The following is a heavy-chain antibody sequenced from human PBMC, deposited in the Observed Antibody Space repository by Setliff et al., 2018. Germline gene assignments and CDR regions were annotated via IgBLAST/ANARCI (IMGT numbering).Heavy chain of an antibody. J-gene: IGHJ6*03. CDR3: ARAADSYGPPRSYMDV. CDR2: ISSSSSYI. CDR1: GFTFSSYS. V-gene: IGHV3-21*01. D-gene: IGHD5-18*01. Sequence: GGSLRLSCAASGFTFSSYSLNWVRQAPGKGLEWVSSISSSSSYIYYADSVQSRFTISRDNAKNSLYLQMNSLRAEDTAVYYCARAADSYGPPRSYMDVWGKGTTVTVSS.